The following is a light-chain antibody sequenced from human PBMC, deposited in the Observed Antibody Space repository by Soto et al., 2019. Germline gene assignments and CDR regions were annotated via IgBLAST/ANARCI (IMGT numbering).Light chain of an antibody. CDR2: DAS. J-gene: IGKJ2*01. CDR1: QSVSSY. CDR3: QPRSNSYT. V-gene: IGKV3-11*01. Sequence: EIVLTQSPATLSLSPGERATLSCRASQSVSSYLAWYQQKPGQAPRLLIYDASNRATGIPARFSGSGSGTDFTLTISSLEPEDFAVYYCQPRSNSYTFGQGTKLEIK.